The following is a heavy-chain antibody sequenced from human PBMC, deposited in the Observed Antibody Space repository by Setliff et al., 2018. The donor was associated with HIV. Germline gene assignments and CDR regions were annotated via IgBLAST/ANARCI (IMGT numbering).Heavy chain of an antibody. V-gene: IGHV3-33*08. CDR1: GFTFTNAW. Sequence: GGSLRLSCAASGFTFTNAWMSWVRQAPGKGLEWVAVIWFDGTDKYYADSVRGRFTISRDNSKNTLYLQMNSLRAEDTAVYYCAQDRNFPKDVFDIWGQGTMVTVAS. CDR2: IWFDGTDK. J-gene: IGHJ3*02. CDR3: AQDRNFPKDVFDI. D-gene: IGHD2-15*01.